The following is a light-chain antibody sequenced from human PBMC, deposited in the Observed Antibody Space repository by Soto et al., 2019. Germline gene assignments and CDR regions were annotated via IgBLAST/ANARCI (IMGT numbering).Light chain of an antibody. CDR1: SSNIGAGYD. CDR3: QSYDSGLV. Sequence: QSVLTQPPSVSGAPGQRVTISCTGSSSNIGAGYDVHWYQQFPGTAPKLLIYGNSNRPSGVPDRFSGSKSGTSASLAITGLQAEDEADYYCQSYDSGLVSGGGTKLTVL. CDR2: GNS. J-gene: IGLJ2*01. V-gene: IGLV1-40*01.